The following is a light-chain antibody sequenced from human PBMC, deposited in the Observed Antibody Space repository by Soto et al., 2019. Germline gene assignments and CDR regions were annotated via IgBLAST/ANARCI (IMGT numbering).Light chain of an antibody. J-gene: IGLJ1*01. CDR2: GNN. V-gene: IGLV1-40*01. CDR1: GSNIGAGYD. CDR3: KSYDSSLSGFYV. Sequence: QSVLTQPPSVSGAPGQRVTISCTGSGSNIGAGYDVHWYQQLPGTAPKLVIYGNNNRPSGVPDRFSGSKSGTSASLAITGLENEDEADYYCKSYDSSLSGFYVFGTGTKVTVL.